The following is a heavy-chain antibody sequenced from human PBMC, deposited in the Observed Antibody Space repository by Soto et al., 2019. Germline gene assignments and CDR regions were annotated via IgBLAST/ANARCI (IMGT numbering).Heavy chain of an antibody. CDR3: ARVRRMRESSAWYGGALDY. CDR2: VYYRGSA. J-gene: IGHJ4*02. D-gene: IGHD6-19*01. Sequence: QVQLQESGPGLVEPSQTLSLTCTVSGGSISSGAYYWSWIRQHPGKGLEWIGYVYYRGSAYYNPSLKSRVTISVDTSKNQFSLKLSSVTAADTAMYYCARVRRMRESSAWYGGALDYWGQGTLVTVSS. V-gene: IGHV4-31*03. CDR1: GGSISSGAYY.